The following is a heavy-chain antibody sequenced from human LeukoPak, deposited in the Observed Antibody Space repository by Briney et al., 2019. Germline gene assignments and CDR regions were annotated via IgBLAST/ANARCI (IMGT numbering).Heavy chain of an antibody. CDR3: APIGVGY. CDR1: GITFSSNW. J-gene: IGHJ4*02. V-gene: IGHV3-74*01. CDR2: TKSDGSST. Sequence: GGSLRLSCVASGITFSSNWHWVRQPPGKGLVWVSRTKSDGSSTSYADSVKGRFTISRDSAKNTLYLQMNSLRVEDTAVYYCAPIGVGYWGQGTLVTVSS. D-gene: IGHD2-8*01.